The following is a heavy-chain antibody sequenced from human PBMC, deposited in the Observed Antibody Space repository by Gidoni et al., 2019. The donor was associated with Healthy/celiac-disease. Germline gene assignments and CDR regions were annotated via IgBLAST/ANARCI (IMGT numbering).Heavy chain of an antibody. CDR3: ARDRPSIAVAGTARLDY. V-gene: IGHV3-48*03. CDR2: ISSSGSTI. Sequence: EVQLVESGGGLVQPGGSLRLSCAASGFTFSSYEMNWVRQAPGKGLEWVSYISSSGSTIYYADSVKGRFTISRDNAKNSLYLQMNSLRAEDTAVYYCARDRPSIAVAGTARLDYWGQGTLVTVSS. CDR1: GFTFSSYE. J-gene: IGHJ4*02. D-gene: IGHD6-19*01.